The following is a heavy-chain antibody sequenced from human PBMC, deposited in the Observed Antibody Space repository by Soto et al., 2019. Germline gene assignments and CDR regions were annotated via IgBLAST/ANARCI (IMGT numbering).Heavy chain of an antibody. CDR1: GFTFTSSA. D-gene: IGHD2-15*01. J-gene: IGHJ5*02. Sequence: QMQLVQSGPEVKKPGTSVKVSCKASGFTFTSSAMQWVRQARGQRLEWIGWIVVGSGNTNYAQKFQERVTITRDMSTSTAYMELSSLRSEDTAVYYCAAGMVCCSGGSCYSGIDPWGQGTLVTVSS. V-gene: IGHV1-58*02. CDR2: IVVGSGNT. CDR3: AAGMVCCSGGSCYSGIDP.